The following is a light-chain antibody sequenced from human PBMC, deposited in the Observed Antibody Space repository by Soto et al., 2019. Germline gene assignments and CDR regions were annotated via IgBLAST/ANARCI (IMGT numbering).Light chain of an antibody. CDR3: QQYGGSPSYT. J-gene: IGKJ2*01. CDR2: GAS. V-gene: IGKV3-20*01. CDR1: QSVSSSY. Sequence: EIVLTQSPGTLSLSPGERATLSCRASQSVSSSYLAWYQQKPGQAPRLLIYGASSRATGIPDRFSGSGSGTDFTLTISRLEPEDFVVYYCQQYGGSPSYTFGQGTKLEIK.